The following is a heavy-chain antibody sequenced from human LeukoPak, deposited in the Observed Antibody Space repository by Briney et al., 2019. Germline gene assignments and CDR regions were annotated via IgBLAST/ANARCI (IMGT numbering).Heavy chain of an antibody. CDR3: ARDLLFDSNYVDY. CDR2: ISSSGSTI. Sequence: GGSLRLSCAASGFTFSDYYMSWIRQAPGKGLEWVSYISSSGSTIYYADSVKGRFTISRDNAKNSLYLQMNSLRAEDTAVYYCARDLLFDSNYVDYWGQGTLVTVSS. CDR1: GFTFSDYY. D-gene: IGHD3-10*02. J-gene: IGHJ4*02. V-gene: IGHV3-11*01.